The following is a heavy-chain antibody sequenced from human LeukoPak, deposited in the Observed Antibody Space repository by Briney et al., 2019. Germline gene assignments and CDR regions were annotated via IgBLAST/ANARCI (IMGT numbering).Heavy chain of an antibody. CDR1: GGTFSSYA. Sequence: SVKVSCKASGGTFSSYAISWVRQAPGQGLEWMGRIIPILGIANYAQKFQGRVTITADKSTSTAYMELGSLRSEDTAVYYCAREKEDCTGGVCYSLGYWGQGTLVTVSS. D-gene: IGHD2-8*02. CDR3: AREKEDCTGGVCYSLGY. V-gene: IGHV1-69*04. J-gene: IGHJ4*02. CDR2: IIPILGIA.